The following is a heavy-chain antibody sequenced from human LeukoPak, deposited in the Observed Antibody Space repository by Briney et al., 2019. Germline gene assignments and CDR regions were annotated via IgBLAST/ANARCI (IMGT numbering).Heavy chain of an antibody. CDR2: IYSGGST. CDR1: GFTVSSNY. D-gene: IGHD3-10*02. J-gene: IGHJ6*04. V-gene: IGHV3-53*01. Sequence: GGSLRLSCAASGFTVSSNYMSWVRQAPGKGLEWVSVIYSGGSTYYADSVKGRFTISRDNAKNSLYLQMNSLRAEDTAVYYCAELGITTIGGVWGKGTTVTISS. CDR3: AELGITTIGGV.